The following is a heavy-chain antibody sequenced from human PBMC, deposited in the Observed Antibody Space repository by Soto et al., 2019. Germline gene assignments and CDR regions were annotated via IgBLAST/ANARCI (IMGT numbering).Heavy chain of an antibody. V-gene: IGHV1-69*01. CDR3: ARAPHGEMTEPEGFDY. D-gene: IGHD3-10*01. CDR1: GGTFSSYA. J-gene: IGHJ4*02. CDR2: IIPIFGTA. Sequence: QVQLVQSGAEVKKPGSSVQVSCKASGGTFSSYAISWVRQAPGQGLEWMGGIIPIFGTANYAQKFQGRVTITADESTSTAYMELSSLRSEDTAVYYCARAPHGEMTEPEGFDYWGQGTLVTVSS.